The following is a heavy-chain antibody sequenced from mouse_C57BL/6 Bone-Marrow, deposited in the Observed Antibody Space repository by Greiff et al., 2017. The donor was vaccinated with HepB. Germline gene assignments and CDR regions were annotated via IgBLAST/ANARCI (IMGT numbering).Heavy chain of an antibody. D-gene: IGHD4-1*01. CDR1: GYTFTSYG. Sequence: VQVVESGAELARPGASVKLSCKASGYTFTSYGISWVKQRTGQGLEWIGEIYPRSGNTYYNEKFKGKATLTADKSSSTAYMELRSLTSEDSAVYFCARKRWDVYYGGQGTTLTVSS. V-gene: IGHV1-81*01. CDR3: ARKRWDVYY. CDR2: IYPRSGNT. J-gene: IGHJ2*01.